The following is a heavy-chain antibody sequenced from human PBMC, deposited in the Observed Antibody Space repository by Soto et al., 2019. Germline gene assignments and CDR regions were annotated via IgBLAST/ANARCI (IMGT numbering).Heavy chain of an antibody. CDR1: GFTFSSYG. D-gene: IGHD3-3*01. CDR3: AKVLRFLESTVGGGGTDV. CDR2: ISYDGSNK. Sequence: GGSLRLSCAASGFTFSSYGMHWVRQAPGKGLEWVAVISYDGSNKYYADSVKGRFTISRDNSKNTLYLQMNSLRAEDTAVYYCAKVLRFLESTVGGGGTDVWGQGTTVTVSS. J-gene: IGHJ6*02. V-gene: IGHV3-30*18.